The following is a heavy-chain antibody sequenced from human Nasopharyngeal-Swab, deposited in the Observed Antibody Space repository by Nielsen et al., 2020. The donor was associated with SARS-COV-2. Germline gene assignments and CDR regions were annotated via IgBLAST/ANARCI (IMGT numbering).Heavy chain of an antibody. CDR1: GFTFSNYW. CDR2: INQDGSEK. CDR3: VRSIAAATAY. J-gene: IGHJ4*02. Sequence: GESLKISCAASGFTFSNYWMIWVRQAPGKGLEWVANINQDGSEKCYVDSVRGRFTISRDNAKNSLSLQMNSLRVEDTAVYYCVRSIAAATAYWGQGTLVTVSS. D-gene: IGHD1-26*01. V-gene: IGHV3-7*01.